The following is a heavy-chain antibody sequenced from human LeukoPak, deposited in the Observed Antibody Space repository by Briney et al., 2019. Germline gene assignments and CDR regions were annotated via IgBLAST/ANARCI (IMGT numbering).Heavy chain of an antibody. J-gene: IGHJ3*02. Sequence: SETLSLTCAVYGGSFSGYYWTWIRQPPGKGLEWIGEINHSGSTNYNPSLKSRVTISVDTSKNQFSLKLSSVTAADTAVYYCATTPHYEGGGFDIWGQGAMVTVSS. CDR1: GGSFSGYY. CDR3: ATTPHYEGGGFDI. D-gene: IGHD3-16*01. V-gene: IGHV4-34*01. CDR2: INHSGST.